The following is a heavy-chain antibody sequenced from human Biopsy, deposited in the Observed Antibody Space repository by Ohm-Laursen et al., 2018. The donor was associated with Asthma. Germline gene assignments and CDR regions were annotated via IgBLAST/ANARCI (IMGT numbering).Heavy chain of an antibody. CDR3: ARKAGSCISRTCYSLDF. J-gene: IGHJ4*02. CDR1: GGTFNTYV. V-gene: IGHV1-69*01. Sequence: GSSVKVSCKSLGGTFNTYVIGWARQAPGQGLEWMGGINSVFGTTTYPQKFQDRVTITADDSTSTGYMELSSLRSEDTAVYYCARKAGSCISRTCYSLDFWGQGTLVTVSS. D-gene: IGHD2-2*01. CDR2: INSVFGTT.